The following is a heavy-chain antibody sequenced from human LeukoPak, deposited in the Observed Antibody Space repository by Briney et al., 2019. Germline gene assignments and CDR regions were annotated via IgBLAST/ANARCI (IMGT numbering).Heavy chain of an antibody. CDR1: GGSISSYY. V-gene: IGHV4-59*01. CDR2: IYYSGST. CDR3: ARDGNPFDY. J-gene: IGHJ4*02. Sequence: SETLSLTCTVSGGSISSYYWSCVRQPPGKGLEWIGYIYYSGSTNYNPSLKSRVSISVDTSKNQFSLKLSSVTAADTAVYYCARDGNPFDYWGQGILVTVSS.